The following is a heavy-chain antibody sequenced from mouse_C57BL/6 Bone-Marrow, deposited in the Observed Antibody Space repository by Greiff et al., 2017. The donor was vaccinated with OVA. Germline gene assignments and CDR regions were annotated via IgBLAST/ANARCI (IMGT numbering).Heavy chain of an antibody. D-gene: IGHD2-4*01. CDR1: GYTFTSYW. V-gene: IGHV1-64*01. J-gene: IGHJ4*01. CDR3: ARFDDYDVRAMDY. CDR2: IHPNSGST. Sequence: VQLKQPGAELVKPGASVKLSCKASGYTFTSYWMHWVKQRPGQGLEWIGMIHPNSGSTNYNEKFKSKATLTVDKSSSTAYMQLSSLTSEDSAVYYCARFDDYDVRAMDYWGQGTSVTVSS.